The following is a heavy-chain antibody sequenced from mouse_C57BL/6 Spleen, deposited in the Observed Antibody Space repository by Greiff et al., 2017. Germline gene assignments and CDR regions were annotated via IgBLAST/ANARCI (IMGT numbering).Heavy chain of an antibody. V-gene: IGHV5-17*01. CDR2: ISSGSSTI. CDR1: GFTFSDYG. Sequence: EVMLVESGGGLVKPGGSLKLSCAASGFTFSDYGMHWVRQAPEKGLELVAYISSGSSTIYYADTVKGRFTISRDNAKNTLFLQMTSLRSEDTAMYYCARPHYGNYVDWYFDVWGTGTTVTVSS. J-gene: IGHJ1*03. D-gene: IGHD2-1*01. CDR3: ARPHYGNYVDWYFDV.